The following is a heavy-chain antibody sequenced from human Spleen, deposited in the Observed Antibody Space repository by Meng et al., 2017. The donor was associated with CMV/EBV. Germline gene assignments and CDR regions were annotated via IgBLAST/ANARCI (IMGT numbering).Heavy chain of an antibody. CDR2: ISSSSSYI. V-gene: IGHV3-21*01. Sequence: GGSLRLSCAASGFTFSSYSMNWVRQAPGKGLEWVSSISSSSSYIYYADSVKGRFTISRDNAKNSLYLQMNSLRAEDTAMYHCARGGYCSNTSCYTKDDIDYWGQGTMVTVSS. J-gene: IGHJ4*02. D-gene: IGHD2-2*02. CDR1: GFTFSSYS. CDR3: ARGGYCSNTSCYTKDDIDY.